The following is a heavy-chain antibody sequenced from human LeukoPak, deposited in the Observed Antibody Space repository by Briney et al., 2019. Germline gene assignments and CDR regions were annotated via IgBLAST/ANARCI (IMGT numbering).Heavy chain of an antibody. CDR1: GFTFSSYA. CDR2: ISYDGSNK. D-gene: IGHD6-19*01. J-gene: IGHJ6*02. CDR3: ARDLRVSIAVSWSPRYYYYGMDV. V-gene: IGHV3-30*04. Sequence: GGSLRFSCAASGFTFSSYAMHWVRQAPGKGLEWVAVISYDGSNKYYADSVKGRFTSSRDNSKNTLYLQMNSLRAEDTAVYYCARDLRVSIAVSWSPRYYYYGMDVWGQGTTVTVSS.